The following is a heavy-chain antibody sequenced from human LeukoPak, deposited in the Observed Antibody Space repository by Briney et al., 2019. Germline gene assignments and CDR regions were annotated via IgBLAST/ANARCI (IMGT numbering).Heavy chain of an antibody. J-gene: IGHJ2*01. V-gene: IGHV3-30-3*01. D-gene: IGHD6-19*01. CDR1: GFTFSSYA. Sequence: GGSLRLSCAASGFTFSSYAMHWVRQAPGKGLEWVAVIPYDGSNRYYADSVKGRFTISRDNSKNTLYPQMNSLRSEDTAVYYCARDCSSGWYSPDWYFDLWGRGTLVTVSS. CDR3: ARDCSSGWYSPDWYFDL. CDR2: IPYDGSNR.